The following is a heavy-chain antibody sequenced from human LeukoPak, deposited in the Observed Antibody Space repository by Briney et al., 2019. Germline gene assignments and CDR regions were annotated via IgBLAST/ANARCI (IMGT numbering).Heavy chain of an antibody. CDR3: ARDRVGYCSSTSCLTAEYFQH. J-gene: IGHJ1*01. Sequence: GGSLRLSCAASGFTFSSYSMNWVRQAPGKGLEWVSSISSSSSYIYYADSVKGRFTISRDNAKNSLYLQMNSLRAEDTAVYYCARDRVGYCSSTSCLTAEYFQHWGQGTLVTVSS. D-gene: IGHD2-2*01. V-gene: IGHV3-21*01. CDR2: ISSSSSYI. CDR1: GFTFSSYS.